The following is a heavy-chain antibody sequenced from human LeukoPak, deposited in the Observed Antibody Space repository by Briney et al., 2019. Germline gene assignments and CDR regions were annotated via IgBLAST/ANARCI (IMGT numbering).Heavy chain of an antibody. CDR1: GFTFSSYE. CDR3: ARRAILTGHTDVFDI. Sequence: AGSLRLSGAAYGFTFSSYEMNGVRQAPGKGLEGVSYISSNGKSIYHADSVKGRFTISRDNAKNSLYLQMNSLRAEDTAVYYCARRAILTGHTDVFDIWGQGTEVTVSS. V-gene: IGHV3-48*03. D-gene: IGHD3-9*01. CDR2: ISSNGKSI. J-gene: IGHJ3*02.